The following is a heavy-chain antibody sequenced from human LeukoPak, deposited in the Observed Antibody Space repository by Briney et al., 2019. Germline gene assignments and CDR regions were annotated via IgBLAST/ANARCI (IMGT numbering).Heavy chain of an antibody. J-gene: IGHJ4*02. Sequence: PGGSLRLSCAASGSTFDDYGMSWVRQAPGKGLEWVSGINWNGGSTGYADSVKGRFTISRDNAKNSLYLQMNSLRAEDTALYYCARDARGYSYGYTDYWGQGTLVTVSS. CDR1: GSTFDDYG. CDR2: INWNGGST. V-gene: IGHV3-20*04. D-gene: IGHD5-18*01. CDR3: ARDARGYSYGYTDY.